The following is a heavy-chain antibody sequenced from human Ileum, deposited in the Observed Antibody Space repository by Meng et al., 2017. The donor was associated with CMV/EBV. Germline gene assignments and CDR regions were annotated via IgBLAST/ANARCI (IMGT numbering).Heavy chain of an antibody. D-gene: IGHD6-6*01. CDR1: GFSLTTNVES. J-gene: IGHJ5*02. Sequence: QITLKQSGPPLVKPTQTLTLTCTFSGFSLTTNVESVGWIRQPPGKALEWLALIHGGGGKQYSPSLQSRLTATRDTSKNQVVLTMTNMDPVDTATYYCVHRYSSSSGQVSWGQGTLVTVSS. CDR2: IHGGGGK. CDR3: VHRYSSSSGQVS. V-gene: IGHV2-5*02.